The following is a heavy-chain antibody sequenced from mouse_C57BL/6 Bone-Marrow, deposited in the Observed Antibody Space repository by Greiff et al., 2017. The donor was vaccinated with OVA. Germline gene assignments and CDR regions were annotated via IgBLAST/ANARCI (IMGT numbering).Heavy chain of an antibody. J-gene: IGHJ2*01. V-gene: IGHV1-64*01. CDR2: IHPNSGST. CDR1: GYTFTSYW. D-gene: IGHD1-1*01. Sequence: QVQLQQPGAELVKPGASVKLSCKASGYTFTSYWMHWVKQRPGQGLEWIGMIHPNSGSTNYNEKFKSKATLTVDKSSSTAYMQLSSLTSEDSAVYYCARRIYYYGSSWDYFDYWGQGTTLTVSP. CDR3: ARRIYYYGSSWDYFDY.